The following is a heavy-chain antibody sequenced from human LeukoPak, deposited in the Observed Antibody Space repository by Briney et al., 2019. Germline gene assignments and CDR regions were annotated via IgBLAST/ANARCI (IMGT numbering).Heavy chain of an antibody. J-gene: IGHJ6*03. CDR2: ISSSGSTI. V-gene: IGHV3-11*01. CDR1: GFTSSDYY. D-gene: IGHD6-13*01. Sequence: GGSLRLSCAASGFTSSDYYMSWIRQAPGKGLEWVSYISSSGSTIYYADSVKGRFTISRDNAKNSLYLQMNSLRAEDTAVYYCARDYGNIAAAGYSYYYYYYMDVWGKGTTVTISS. CDR3: ARDYGNIAAAGYSYYYYYYMDV.